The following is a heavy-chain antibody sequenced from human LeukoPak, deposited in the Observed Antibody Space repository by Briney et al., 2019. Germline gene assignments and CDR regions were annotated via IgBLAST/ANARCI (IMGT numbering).Heavy chain of an antibody. V-gene: IGHV4-39*01. CDR3: ARHRGYSYGPFFDY. Sequence: PSETLSLTCIVSGGSISSSSYYWGWIRQPPGKGLEWIGSIYYRGSTYYNPSLKSRVTISVDTSKNQFSLKLSSVTAADTAVYYCARHRGYSYGPFFDYWGQGTLVTVSS. D-gene: IGHD5-18*01. J-gene: IGHJ4*02. CDR2: IYYRGST. CDR1: GGSISSSSYY.